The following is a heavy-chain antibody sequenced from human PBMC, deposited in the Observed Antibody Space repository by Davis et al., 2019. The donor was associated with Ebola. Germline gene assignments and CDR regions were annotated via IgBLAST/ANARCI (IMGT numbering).Heavy chain of an antibody. V-gene: IGHV4-34*01. D-gene: IGHD6-13*01. CDR1: RASLSGYY. Sequence: SVSLPLPYTFNRASLSGYYSSYSRMFPGKRLDWPPATNHSSRTNYNPSLKTRVTISVDTSKNQFSLKLSSVTAADTAVYYCARVTIYSSSCFDYWGQGTLVTVSS. CDR3: ARVTIYSSSCFDY. CDR2: TNHSSRT. J-gene: IGHJ4*02.